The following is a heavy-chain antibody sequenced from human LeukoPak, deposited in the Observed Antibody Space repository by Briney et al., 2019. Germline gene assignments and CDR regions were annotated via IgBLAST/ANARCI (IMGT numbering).Heavy chain of an antibody. CDR3: ARADSSGYYYAFDI. V-gene: IGHV3-20*04. J-gene: IGHJ3*02. CDR2: INWNGGST. CDR1: GFTFDDYG. D-gene: IGHD3-22*01. Sequence: GGSLRLSCAASGFTFDDYGMSWVRQAPGKGLEWVSGINWNGGSTGYADSVKGRFTISRDDAKNSLYLQMNSLRAEDTALYYCARADSSGYYYAFDIWGQGTMVTVSS.